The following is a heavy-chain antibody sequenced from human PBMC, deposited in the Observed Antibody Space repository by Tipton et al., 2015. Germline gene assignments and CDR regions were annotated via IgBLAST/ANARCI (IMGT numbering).Heavy chain of an antibody. J-gene: IGHJ6*02. CDR1: GYIFTDYY. CDR3: ARKYSTSYYLYGLDV. V-gene: IGHV1-46*01. CDR2: IHPSGGST. D-gene: IGHD6-6*01. Sequence: QLVQSGAEVKKPGASVKVSCKASGYIFTDYYMHWVRQAPGLGPEWMGIIHPSGGSTSYAQKFRGRVTLTRDASTSTVYMELSSLRSEDTAVYYCARKYSTSYYLYGLDVWGQGTTVTVSS.